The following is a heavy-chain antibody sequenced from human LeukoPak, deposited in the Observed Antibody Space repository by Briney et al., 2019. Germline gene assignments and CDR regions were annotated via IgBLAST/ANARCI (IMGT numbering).Heavy chain of an antibody. CDR3: ARSGSGRLSGRYYYMDV. Sequence: GASVKVSCKASGYTFTGYYMHWVRQAPGQGLEWMGWINPNSGGTNYAQKFQGRVTMTRDTSISTAYMELSRLRSDDTAVYYCARSGSGRLSGRYYYMDVWGKGTTVTVSS. CDR1: GYTFTGYY. CDR2: INPNSGGT. V-gene: IGHV1-2*02. D-gene: IGHD2-15*01. J-gene: IGHJ6*03.